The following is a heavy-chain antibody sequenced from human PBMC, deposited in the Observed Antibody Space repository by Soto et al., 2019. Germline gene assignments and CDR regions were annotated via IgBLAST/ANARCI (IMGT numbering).Heavy chain of an antibody. CDR1: GYTFTSYA. CDR3: ARSSYNWNYFRSPVAFGI. V-gene: IGHV1-3*01. CDR2: INAGNGNT. D-gene: IGHD1-7*01. Sequence: VASVKVSCKASGYTFTSYAMHWVRQAPGQRLEWMGWINAGNGNTKYSQKFQGRVTITRDTSASTAYMELSSLRSEDTAVYYCARSSYNWNYFRSPVAFGIWGQGKMVTVSS. J-gene: IGHJ3*02.